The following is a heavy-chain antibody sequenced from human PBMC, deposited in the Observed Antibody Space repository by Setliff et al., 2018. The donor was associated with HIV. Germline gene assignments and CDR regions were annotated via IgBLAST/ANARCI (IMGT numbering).Heavy chain of an antibody. D-gene: IGHD2-15*01. Sequence: GGSLRLSCGASGFTFRNYWMTWVRQAPGRGLECVANIKEDGSEKYYVDSVKGRFTISRDNAKDSLYLQMNNLRAEDTAVYYCARDATRGGDMDVWGKGITVTV. CDR1: GFTFRNYW. CDR3: ARDATRGGDMDV. V-gene: IGHV3-7*01. J-gene: IGHJ6*03. CDR2: IKEDGSEK.